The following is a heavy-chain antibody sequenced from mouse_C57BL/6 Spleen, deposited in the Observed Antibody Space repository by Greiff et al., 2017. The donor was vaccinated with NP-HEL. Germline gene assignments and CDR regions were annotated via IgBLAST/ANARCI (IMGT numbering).Heavy chain of an antibody. D-gene: IGHD1-1*02. CDR3: ARGGGNHYFDY. V-gene: IGHV5-9*01. CDR1: GFTFSSYT. CDR2: ISGGGGNT. Sequence: EVQVVESGGGLVKPGGSLKLSCAASGFTFSSYTMSWVRQTPEKRLEWVATISGGGGNTYYPDSVKGRFTISRDNAKNTLYLQMSSLRSEDTALYYCARGGGNHYFDYWGQGTTLTVSS. J-gene: IGHJ2*01.